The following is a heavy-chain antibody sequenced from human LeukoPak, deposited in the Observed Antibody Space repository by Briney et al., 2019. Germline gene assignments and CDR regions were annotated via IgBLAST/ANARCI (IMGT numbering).Heavy chain of an antibody. CDR2: IYPSDSDT. J-gene: IGHJ4*02. CDR3: ARLETQWLGRDY. V-gene: IGHV5-51*01. Sequence: GESLKISCKGSGYSFTTYWIGWVRQMPGKGLEWMAIIYPSDSDTRYSPSFQGQVTISADKSISTAYLQWSGLKASDTAIYYCARLETQWLGRDYWGQGTLVTVSS. D-gene: IGHD6-19*01. CDR1: GYSFTTYW.